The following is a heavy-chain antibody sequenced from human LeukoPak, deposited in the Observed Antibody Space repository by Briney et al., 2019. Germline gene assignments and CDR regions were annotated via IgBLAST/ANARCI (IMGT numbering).Heavy chain of an antibody. CDR1: GGSISGYY. D-gene: IGHD3-10*01. CDR3: ARGFNGRGPTN. V-gene: IGHV4-34*01. Sequence: SSETLSPTCAVYGGSISGYYWSWIRQPPGKGLEWIGEINHSGSTKYNPSLKSRVTVSVDPSKNQFSLKVTSVTAADTAVYYCARGFNGRGPTNWGQGTLVTVSS. J-gene: IGHJ4*02. CDR2: INHSGST.